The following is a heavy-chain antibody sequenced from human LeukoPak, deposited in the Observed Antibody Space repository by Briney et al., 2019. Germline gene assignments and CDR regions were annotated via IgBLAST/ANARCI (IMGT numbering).Heavy chain of an antibody. D-gene: IGHD2-15*01. CDR2: ISSSSSYI. Sequence: GGSLRLSCAASGFTFSSYSMNWVRQAPGKGLEWVSSISSSSSYIYYADSVKGRFTISRDNAKNSLYLQMNSLRAEDTAVYYCAREDLCSCGSCYYDYWGQGTLVTVSS. J-gene: IGHJ4*02. CDR1: GFTFSSYS. V-gene: IGHV3-21*01. CDR3: AREDLCSCGSCYYDY.